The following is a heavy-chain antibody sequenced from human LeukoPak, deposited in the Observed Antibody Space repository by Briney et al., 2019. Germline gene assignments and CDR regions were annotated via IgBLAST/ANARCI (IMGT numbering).Heavy chain of an antibody. J-gene: IGHJ6*03. D-gene: IGHD3-10*01. Sequence: SETLSLTCAVYGGSFSGYFWSWIRQPPGKGLEWIGEINHSGSTNYNPSLKSRVTISVDTSKNQFSLKLSSVAAADTAVYYCARGLPYSSGSYYNRYYYFYYTDVWGKGTTVTVSS. CDR3: ARGLPYSSGSYYNRYYYFYYTDV. V-gene: IGHV4-34*01. CDR2: INHSGST. CDR1: GGSFSGYF.